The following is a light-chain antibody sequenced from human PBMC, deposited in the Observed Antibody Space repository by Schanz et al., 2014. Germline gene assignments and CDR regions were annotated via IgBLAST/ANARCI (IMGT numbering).Light chain of an antibody. Sequence: DMQLTQSPSSLSAYEGDRVTLTCRASQTINSYLNWYQQKPGKAPKLLIYDASSLQSGVPSRFSGRGSGTDFTLTISSLQPEDFATYYCQQRDTFGQGTKLEIK. CDR2: DAS. V-gene: IGKV1-39*01. CDR1: QTINSY. CDR3: QQRDT. J-gene: IGKJ2*01.